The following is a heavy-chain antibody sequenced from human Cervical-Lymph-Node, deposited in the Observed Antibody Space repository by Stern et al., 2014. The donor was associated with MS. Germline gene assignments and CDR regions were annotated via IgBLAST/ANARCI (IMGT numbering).Heavy chain of an antibody. CDR1: GLTLRTYN. CDR2: ISGTRTTI. Sequence: EDQLVESGGGLVQPGGSVRLSCAASGLTLRTYNMNWVRQAPGKGLEWISYISGTRTTIYYADSVKGRFTISRDNAKNSLYLQMNSLRDEDTAVYYCARAWGSVVFEEDFWGQGTLVTVSS. J-gene: IGHJ4*02. V-gene: IGHV3-48*02. D-gene: IGHD2-21*01. CDR3: ARAWGSVVFEEDF.